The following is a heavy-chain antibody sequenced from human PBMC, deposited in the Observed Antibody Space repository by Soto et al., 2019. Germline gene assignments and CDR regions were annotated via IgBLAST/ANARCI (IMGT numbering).Heavy chain of an antibody. CDR2: IWYDGSNK. V-gene: IGHV3-33*01. Sequence: GGSLRLSCAASGFTFSSYGMHWVRQAPGKGLEWVAVIWYDGSNKYYADSVKGRFTISRDNSKNTLYLQMNSLRAEDTAVYYCAREGKGGIAAAVSPYYYGMDVWGQGTTVTVSS. D-gene: IGHD6-13*01. J-gene: IGHJ6*02. CDR1: GFTFSSYG. CDR3: AREGKGGIAAAVSPYYYGMDV.